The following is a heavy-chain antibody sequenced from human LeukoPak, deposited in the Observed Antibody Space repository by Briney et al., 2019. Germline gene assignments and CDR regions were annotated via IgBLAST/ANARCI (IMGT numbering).Heavy chain of an antibody. V-gene: IGHV3-23*01. D-gene: IGHD6-13*01. Sequence: QPGGSLRLSCAASGFTFSNYAMSWVRQAPGKGLEWVSGISGSGGRAHYADSVKGRFTISRDNSKNTLYLQMNSLRAEDTAVYYCAKDMGSSWYPGDFDYWGQGTLVTVSS. CDR2: ISGSGGRA. J-gene: IGHJ4*02. CDR1: GFTFSNYA. CDR3: AKDMGSSWYPGDFDY.